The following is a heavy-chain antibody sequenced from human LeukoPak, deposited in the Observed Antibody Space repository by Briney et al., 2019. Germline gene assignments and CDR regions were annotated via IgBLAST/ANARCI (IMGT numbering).Heavy chain of an antibody. CDR1: GFTFSSYW. CDR3: AREKGINY. J-gene: IGHJ4*02. CDR2: IKQDGSEQ. V-gene: IGHV3-7*01. Sequence: GGSLRLSCAASGFTFSSYWMTWVRQAPGKGLEWVANIKQDGSEQYYVDSVKGRSTISRDNGKNSLYLQMNSLRAEDTAVYYCAREKGINYWGQGTLVIVSS.